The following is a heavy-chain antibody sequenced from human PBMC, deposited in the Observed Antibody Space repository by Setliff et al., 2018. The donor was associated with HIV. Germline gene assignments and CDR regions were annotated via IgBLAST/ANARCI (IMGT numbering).Heavy chain of an antibody. D-gene: IGHD1-1*01. V-gene: IGHV1-18*04. Sequence: GASVKVSCKASGYTFTGYYMHWVRQAPGQGLEWMGWISGYNGNTKYAQRFQGRVAMTTETSTITAYMEMRSLRSDDTAVYFCARGQLDRHLRSDVPFDIWGQGTMVTVSS. CDR1: GYTFTGYY. CDR3: ARGQLDRHLRSDVPFDI. J-gene: IGHJ3*02. CDR2: ISGYNGNT.